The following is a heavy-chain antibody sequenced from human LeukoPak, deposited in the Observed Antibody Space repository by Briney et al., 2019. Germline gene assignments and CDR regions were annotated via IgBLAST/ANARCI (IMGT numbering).Heavy chain of an antibody. J-gene: IGHJ3*02. Sequence: SETLSLTCTVSGGSISSYYWSWIRQPPGKGLEWIGYIYHSGSTYYNPSLKSRVTISVDRSKNQFSLKLSSVTAADTAVYYCAHRSGQLVPYDAFDIWGQGTMVTVSS. CDR2: IYHSGST. CDR3: AHRSGQLVPYDAFDI. CDR1: GGSISSYY. V-gene: IGHV4-59*04. D-gene: IGHD6-13*01.